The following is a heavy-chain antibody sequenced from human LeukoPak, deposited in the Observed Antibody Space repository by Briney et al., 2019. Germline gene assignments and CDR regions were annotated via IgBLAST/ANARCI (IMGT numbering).Heavy chain of an antibody. J-gene: IGHJ3*02. Sequence: ESGPTLVNPTQTLTLTCTFSGFSFSTSGVGVGWIRQPPGKVLEWLALIYWDDDKRYSPSLKSRLNITKDTSKKQVVLTMTNMDPVDTATYYCAHRNDWLLFDAFDIWGQGTMVTVSS. V-gene: IGHV2-5*02. CDR3: AHRNDWLLFDAFDI. CDR1: GFSFSTSGVG. CDR2: IYWDDDK. D-gene: IGHD3-9*01.